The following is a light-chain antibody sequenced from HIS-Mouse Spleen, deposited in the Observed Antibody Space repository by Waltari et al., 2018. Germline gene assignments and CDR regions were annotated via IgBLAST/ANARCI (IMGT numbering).Light chain of an antibody. Sequence: QSALTQPDSVSGSPGQSITISRTGTSSDVGSHNLVSCYQQHPGKAPKLMIYEGSKRPSGVSHRFSGSKSGNTASLTISGLQAEDEADYYCCSYAGSSTLVFGGGTKLTVL. CDR3: CSYAGSSTLV. V-gene: IGLV2-23*01. CDR2: EGS. CDR1: SSDVGSHNL. J-gene: IGLJ2*01.